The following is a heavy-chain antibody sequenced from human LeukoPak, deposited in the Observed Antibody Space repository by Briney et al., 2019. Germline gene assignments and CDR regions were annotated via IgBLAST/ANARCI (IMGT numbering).Heavy chain of an antibody. CDR1: GYTLTMYG. Sequence: ASVKVSCKTSGYTLTMYGVSWVRQAPGRGLQSLGWISPRNGNTAYAQDLQGRVTMTTDTSTTTAYLELRSLRSDDTAIYYCARDLNYVTLGYNILADVGYYFDYWGQGSLVTVSS. CDR3: ARDLNYVTLGYNILADVGYYFDY. CDR2: ISPRNGNT. V-gene: IGHV1-18*01. D-gene: IGHD3-9*01. J-gene: IGHJ4*02.